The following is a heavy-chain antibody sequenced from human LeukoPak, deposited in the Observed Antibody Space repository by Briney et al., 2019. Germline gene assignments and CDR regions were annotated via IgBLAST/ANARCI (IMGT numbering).Heavy chain of an antibody. CDR3: VRGHSSTWYYFDY. CDR1: GGSISSYY. Sequence: PSETLSLTCTVSGGSISSYYWSWIRQPAGKGLEWIGRLHTSVNTDYNPSIKSRVTMSVDTSNNQFSLQLSSVTAADTAVYYCVRGHSSTWYYFDYWGQGALLTVSS. V-gene: IGHV4-4*07. CDR2: LHTSVNT. D-gene: IGHD6-19*01. J-gene: IGHJ4*02.